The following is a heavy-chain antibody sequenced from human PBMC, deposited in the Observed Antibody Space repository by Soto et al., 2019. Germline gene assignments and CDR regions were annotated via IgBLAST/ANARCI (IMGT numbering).Heavy chain of an antibody. CDR3: AKAAAERIFHFDY. Sequence: GGSLRLSCAASGFTVSSNYMSWVRQAPGKGLEWVSVIYSGGSTYYADSVKGRFTISRDNSKNTLYLQMNSLRAEDTAVYYCAKAAAERIFHFDYWGQGTLFTASS. V-gene: IGHV3-53*01. J-gene: IGHJ4*02. CDR1: GFTVSSNY. D-gene: IGHD3-3*02. CDR2: IYSGGST.